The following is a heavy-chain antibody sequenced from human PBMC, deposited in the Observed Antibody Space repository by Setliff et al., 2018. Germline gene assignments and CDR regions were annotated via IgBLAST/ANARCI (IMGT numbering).Heavy chain of an antibody. D-gene: IGHD4-17*01. J-gene: IGHJ1*01. V-gene: IGHV4-4*07. CDR3: VRVGRECGDSGGHDAFRN. CDR1: GASVINYY. Sequence: SETLSLTCNVYGASVINYYWNWIRQSAGEGLEWLGRIYSDGRSPYNPSLKSRISMSLDASKNEIFLKMSSLTAADTARYYCVRVGRECGDSGGHDAFRNWGQGKMVTVSS. CDR2: IYSDGRS.